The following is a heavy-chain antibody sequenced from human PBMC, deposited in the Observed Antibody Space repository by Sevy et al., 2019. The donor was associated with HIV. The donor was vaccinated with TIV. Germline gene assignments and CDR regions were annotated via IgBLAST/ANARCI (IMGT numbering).Heavy chain of an antibody. Sequence: GGSLRLSCAASGFTFSSYAMHWVRQAPGKGLEWVAVISYDGSDKNYSDSVKGRFTISRDNSKNTLSLQMNSLRADDTAVCYCARALGVMIRGGGYYFDYWGQSTLVTVSS. V-gene: IGHV3-30*04. J-gene: IGHJ4*02. CDR1: GFTFSSYA. CDR2: ISYDGSDK. CDR3: ARALGVMIRGGGYYFDY. D-gene: IGHD3-10*01.